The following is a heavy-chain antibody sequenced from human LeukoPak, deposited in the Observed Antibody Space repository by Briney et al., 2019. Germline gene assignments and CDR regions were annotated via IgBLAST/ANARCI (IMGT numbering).Heavy chain of an antibody. CDR2: INPNSGGT. Sequence: VASVKVSCKASGYTFSGYYMHWVRQAPGQGLEWMGWINPNSGGTNYAQKFQGWVTMTRDTSISTAYMELSRLRSDDTAVFYCARDQYDTWSRRGNFDSWGQGTLVIVSS. CDR1: GYTFSGYY. CDR3: ARDQYDTWSRRGNFDS. D-gene: IGHD3-3*01. J-gene: IGHJ4*02. V-gene: IGHV1-2*04.